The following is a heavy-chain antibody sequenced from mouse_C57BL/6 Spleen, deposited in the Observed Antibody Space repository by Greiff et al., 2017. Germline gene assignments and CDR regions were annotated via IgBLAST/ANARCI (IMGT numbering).Heavy chain of an antibody. CDR2: INPNNGGT. V-gene: IGHV1-26*01. CDR3: ARGGDGYPYYAMDY. Sequence: EVQLQQSGPELVKPGASVKISCKASGYTFTDYYMDWVKQSHGKSLEWIGDINPNNGGTSYNQKFKGKATLTVDKSSSTAYMELRSLTSKDSAVYYCARGGDGYPYYAMDYWGQGTSVTVSS. J-gene: IGHJ4*01. D-gene: IGHD2-3*01. CDR1: GYTFTDYY.